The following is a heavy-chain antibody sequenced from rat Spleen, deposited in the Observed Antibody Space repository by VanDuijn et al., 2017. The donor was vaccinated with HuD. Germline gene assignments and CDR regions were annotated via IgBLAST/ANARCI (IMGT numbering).Heavy chain of an antibody. CDR2: ISPSGGST. V-gene: IGHV5-27*01. J-gene: IGHJ2*01. CDR1: GFTFTDFY. Sequence: EVQLVESDGGLVQPGRSLKLSCAASGFTFTDFYMAWVRQAPTKGLEWVASISPSGGSTYDRDSVKGRFTVSRDNAKSTLSLKMDSLRSEDTATYYCTTVSYVYYGSPFDYWGQGVMVTVSS. CDR3: TTVSYVYYGSPFDY. D-gene: IGHD1-6*01.